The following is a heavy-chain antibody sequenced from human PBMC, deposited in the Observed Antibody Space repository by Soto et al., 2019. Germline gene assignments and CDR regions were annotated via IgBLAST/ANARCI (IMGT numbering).Heavy chain of an antibody. CDR1: GFIFSSYG. J-gene: IGHJ4*02. CDR3: AKSVYNWNDGFFGY. Sequence: QVQLVESGGGVVQPGRSLRLSCAASGFIFSSYGMHWVRQAPGKGLEWVAVISYDGINKYYSDSVKGRFTISRDNSKNTLYLQMNSLRAEDTAVYYCAKSVYNWNDGFFGYWGQGTLVTVSS. CDR2: ISYDGINK. V-gene: IGHV3-30*18. D-gene: IGHD1-1*01.